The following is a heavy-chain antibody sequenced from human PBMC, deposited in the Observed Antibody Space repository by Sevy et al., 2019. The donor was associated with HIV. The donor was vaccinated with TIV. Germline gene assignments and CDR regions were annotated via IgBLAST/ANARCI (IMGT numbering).Heavy chain of an antibody. V-gene: IGHV1-2*06. CDR3: ARGSPHSYDSSGQNDY. D-gene: IGHD3-22*01. J-gene: IGHJ4*02. Sequence: ASVKVSCKASGYIFTGYYMHWVRQAPGQGLEWMGRINPNSGGTNYAQKFQGRVTMTRDTSISTAYMELSRLRSDDTAVYYCARGSPHSYDSSGQNDYWGQGTLVTVSS. CDR2: INPNSGGT. CDR1: GYIFTGYY.